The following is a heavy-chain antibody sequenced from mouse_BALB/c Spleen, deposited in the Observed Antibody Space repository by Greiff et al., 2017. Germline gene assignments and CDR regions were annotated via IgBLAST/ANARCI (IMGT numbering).Heavy chain of an antibody. CDR1: GFTFSSFG. CDR2: ISSGSSTI. J-gene: IGHJ4*01. D-gene: IGHD1-1*01. V-gene: IGHV5-17*02. CDR3: ARGEDYCGKGAMDY. Sequence: EVQLVESGGGLVQPGGSRKLSCAASGFTFSSFGMHWVRQAPEKGLEWVAYISSGSSTIYYADTVKGRFTISRDNPKNTLFLQMTSLRSEDTAMYYCARGEDYCGKGAMDYWGQGTSVTVSS.